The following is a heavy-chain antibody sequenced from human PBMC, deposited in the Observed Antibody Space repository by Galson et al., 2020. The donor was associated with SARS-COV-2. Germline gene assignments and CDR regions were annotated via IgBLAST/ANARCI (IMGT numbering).Heavy chain of an antibody. CDR2: ISVFGGVK. Sequence: GGSLRLSCSASGFNFSMYAMHWVRQAPGKVLKYISAISVFGGVKYYSDSVKGRFTISRDNSKNTLFLLMSSLRREDTAVYYCVKDRAVDLQHWGQGTPVNVSS. D-gene: IGHD6-19*01. V-gene: IGHV3-64D*06. J-gene: IGHJ1*01. CDR3: VKDRAVDLQH. CDR1: GFNFSMYA.